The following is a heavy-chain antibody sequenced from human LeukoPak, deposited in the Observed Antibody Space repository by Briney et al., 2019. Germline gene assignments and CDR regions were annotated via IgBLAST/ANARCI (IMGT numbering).Heavy chain of an antibody. Sequence: PGRSLRLSCAASGFTFSNYGMHWVRQAPGKGLEWVAVISDDGNNKYYADSVKGRFTISRDNSKNTLCLQMNSLRADDTAVYYCAKAAGGATSLFDYWGQGTLVTVSS. J-gene: IGHJ4*02. CDR2: ISDDGNNK. CDR1: GFTFSNYG. D-gene: IGHD1-26*01. V-gene: IGHV3-30*18. CDR3: AKAAGGATSLFDY.